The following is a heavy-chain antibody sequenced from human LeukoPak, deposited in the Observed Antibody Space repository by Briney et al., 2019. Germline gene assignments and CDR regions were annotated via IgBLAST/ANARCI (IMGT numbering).Heavy chain of an antibody. V-gene: IGHV1-69*05. Sequence: SVKVSCKASGGTFSSYAISWVRQAPGQGLEWMGRIIPIFGTANYAQRFQGRVTITTDESTSTAYMELSSLRSEDTAVYYCARARSDDYYYYYMDVWGKGTTVTVSS. D-gene: IGHD1-26*01. J-gene: IGHJ6*03. CDR3: ARARSDDYYYYYMDV. CDR1: GGTFSSYA. CDR2: IIPIFGTA.